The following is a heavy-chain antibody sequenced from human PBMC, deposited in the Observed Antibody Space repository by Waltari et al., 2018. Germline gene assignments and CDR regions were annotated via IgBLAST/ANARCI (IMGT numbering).Heavy chain of an antibody. CDR1: GGSISSYY. CDR3: ARALAAAGTDFDY. D-gene: IGHD6-13*01. V-gene: IGHV4-59*01. J-gene: IGHJ4*02. Sequence: QVQLQESGPGLVKPSETLSPTCTVSGGSISSYYWSWIRQPPGKGLEWIGYIYYSGSTNYNPSLKSRVTISVDTSKNQFSLKLSSVTAADTAVYYCARALAAAGTDFDYWGQGTLVTVSS. CDR2: IYYSGST.